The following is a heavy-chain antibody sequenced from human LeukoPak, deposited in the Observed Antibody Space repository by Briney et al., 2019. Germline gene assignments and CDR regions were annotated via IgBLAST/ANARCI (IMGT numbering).Heavy chain of an antibody. CDR1: GFTFSSYA. Sequence: GGSLRLSCAASGFTFSSYAMSWVRQAPGKGLEWVSVISGSGGSTYYADSVKGRSTIFRDNSKNTLYLQMNSLRAEDTAVYYCARGGFYTDWFDPWGQGTLVTVSS. J-gene: IGHJ5*02. D-gene: IGHD3-16*01. CDR3: ARGGFYTDWFDP. CDR2: ISGSGGST. V-gene: IGHV3-23*01.